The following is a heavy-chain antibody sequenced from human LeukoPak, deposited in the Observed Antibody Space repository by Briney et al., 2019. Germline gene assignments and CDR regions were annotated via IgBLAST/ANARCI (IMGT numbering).Heavy chain of an antibody. Sequence: GGSLRLSCAASGFTFSSYSMNWVRQAPGKGLEWVLSISSSSSYIYYADSVKGRFTISRDNAKNSLYLQMNSLRAEDTAVYYCARVPIVGATVNYFDYWGQGTLVTVSS. CDR1: GFTFSSYS. D-gene: IGHD1-26*01. J-gene: IGHJ4*02. CDR2: ISSSSSYI. CDR3: ARVPIVGATVNYFDY. V-gene: IGHV3-21*01.